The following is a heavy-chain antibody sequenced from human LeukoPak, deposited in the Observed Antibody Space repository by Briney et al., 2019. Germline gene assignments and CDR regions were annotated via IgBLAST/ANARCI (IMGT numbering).Heavy chain of an antibody. D-gene: IGHD2-2*01. CDR3: ARDGSLSWRGYEFDY. J-gene: IGHJ4*02. CDR2: IYYSGST. V-gene: IGHV4-39*07. CDR1: GGSIGSSNYY. Sequence: NPSETLSLTCTVSGGSIGSSNYYWGWIRQPPGKGLEWIGSIYYSGSTYYNPSLKSRVTISVDTSKNQFSLKLSSVTAADTAVYYCARDGSLSWRGYEFDYWGQGTLVTVSS.